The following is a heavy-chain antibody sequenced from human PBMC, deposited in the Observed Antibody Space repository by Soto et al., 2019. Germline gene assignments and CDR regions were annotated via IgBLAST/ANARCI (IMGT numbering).Heavy chain of an antibody. CDR2: MSYDGTNK. V-gene: IGHV3-30*18. D-gene: IGHD1-26*01. J-gene: IGHJ6*02. Sequence: QVQLVESGGGVVQPGRSLRLSCAASGFTFSSYGMYWVRQAPGKGLECVAVMSYDGTNKYYADSVKGRFTISRDNSKNTLFLQMNSLTPEDTAVYYCAKDPGEIVLYYYGMDVWGQGTTVTVSS. CDR1: GFTFSSYG. CDR3: AKDPGEIVLYYYGMDV.